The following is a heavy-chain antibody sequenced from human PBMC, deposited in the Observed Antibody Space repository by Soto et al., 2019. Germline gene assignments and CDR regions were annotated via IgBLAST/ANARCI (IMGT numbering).Heavy chain of an antibody. Sequence: GGSLRLSCATSRFTFSYYSMNWVRQAPGKGLEWVSFISGSGSPIYYADSVKGRFTISRDNDKNTLYLQMNSLRDEDTAVYYCARVRGHSYGYVDYWGQGTLVTVSS. CDR3: ARVRGHSYGYVDY. CDR1: RFTFSYYS. D-gene: IGHD5-18*01. J-gene: IGHJ4*02. CDR2: ISGSGSPI. V-gene: IGHV3-48*02.